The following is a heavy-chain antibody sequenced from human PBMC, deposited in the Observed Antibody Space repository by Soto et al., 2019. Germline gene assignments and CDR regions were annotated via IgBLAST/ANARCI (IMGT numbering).Heavy chain of an antibody. CDR2: IYSGGST. CDR1: GFTVSSNY. CDR3: ARDRVVHGEQGDWARYMDV. J-gene: IGHJ6*03. V-gene: IGHV3-53*04. D-gene: IGHD2-2*01. Sequence: GGSLRLSCAASGFTVSSNYMSWVRQAPGKGLEWVSVIYSGGSTYYADSVKGRFTISRHNSKNTLYLQMNSLRAEDTAVYYCARDRVVHGEQGDWARYMDVWGKGTTVTVSS.